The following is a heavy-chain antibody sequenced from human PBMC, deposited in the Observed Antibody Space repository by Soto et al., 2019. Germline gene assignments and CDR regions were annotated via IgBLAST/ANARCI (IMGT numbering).Heavy chain of an antibody. V-gene: IGHV3-23*01. CDR3: AKDIDYGDMGWFDP. J-gene: IGHJ5*02. D-gene: IGHD4-17*01. CDR2: ISGSGGST. CDR1: GFTFSSYA. Sequence: GGSVRLSCAASGFTFSSYAMSWVRQAPGKGLEWVSAISGSGGSTYYADSVKGRFTISRDNSKNTLYLQMNSLRAEDTAVYYCAKDIDYGDMGWFDPWGQGTLVTVSS.